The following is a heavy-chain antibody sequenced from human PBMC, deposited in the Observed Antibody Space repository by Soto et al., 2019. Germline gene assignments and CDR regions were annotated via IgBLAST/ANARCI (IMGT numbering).Heavy chain of an antibody. V-gene: IGHV3-7*03. CDR2: INQDATRQ. CDR3: AKVGLFDGNKPITFEF. D-gene: IGHD3-10*01. CDR1: GFSFSSYW. J-gene: IGHJ4*02. Sequence: GGSLRPSCAASGFSFSSYWMSWVRQAPGRGLEWVANINQDATRQSYVDSVEGQFSISRDNAKNSLYLQMNSLRVEDTAVYYCAKVGLFDGNKPITFEFWGQGTLVTVSS.